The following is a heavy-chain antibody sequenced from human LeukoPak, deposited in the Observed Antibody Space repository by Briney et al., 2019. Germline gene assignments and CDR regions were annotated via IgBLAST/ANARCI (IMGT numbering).Heavy chain of an antibody. CDR2: INPNSGVT. CDR3: ARGAFVVVTAIDY. J-gene: IGHJ4*02. CDR1: GYTFTGYY. D-gene: IGHD2-21*02. Sequence: ASVKVSCKASGYTFTGYYMHWVRQAPGQGLEWMGWINPNSGVTNYAHKFQGRVTMTRDPSISTAYMELSRLRSDDTAVYYCARGAFVVVTAIDYWGQGTLVTVSS. V-gene: IGHV1-2*07.